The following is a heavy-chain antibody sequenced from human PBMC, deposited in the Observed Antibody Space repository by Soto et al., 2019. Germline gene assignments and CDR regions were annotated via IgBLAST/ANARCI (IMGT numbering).Heavy chain of an antibody. CDR1: GFTFSSYG. D-gene: IGHD6-19*01. CDR3: AKDVEGYSSGWYLGY. CDR2: ISYDGSNK. J-gene: IGHJ4*02. Sequence: QVQLVESGGGVVQPGRSLRLSCAASGFTFSSYGMHWVRQAPGKGLEWVAVISYDGSNKYYADSVKGRFTISRDNSKNTLYLQMNSLRAEDTAVYYCAKDVEGYSSGWYLGYWGQGTLVTVSS. V-gene: IGHV3-30*18.